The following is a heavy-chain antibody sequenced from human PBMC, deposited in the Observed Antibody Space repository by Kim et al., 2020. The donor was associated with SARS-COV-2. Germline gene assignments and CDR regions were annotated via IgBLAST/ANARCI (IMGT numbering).Heavy chain of an antibody. V-gene: IGHV1-69*02. D-gene: IGHD1-26*01. CDR3: ASSLSSPENYYGMDV. J-gene: IGHJ6*02. Sequence: QKFQGRVTITADKSTSTAYMELSSLRSEDTAVYYCASSLSSPENYYGMDVWGQGTTVTVSS.